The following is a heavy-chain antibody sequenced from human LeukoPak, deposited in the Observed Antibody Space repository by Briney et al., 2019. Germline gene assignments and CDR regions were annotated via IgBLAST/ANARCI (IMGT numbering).Heavy chain of an antibody. D-gene: IGHD1-1*01. Sequence: GGSLRLSCAASGFTVSSNYMSWVRQAPGKGLEWVSVIYSGGSTYYADSVKGRFTISRDNSKNTLYLQMNSLRAEDTAVYYCAREVKNWNGAFDIWGQGTMVTVSS. CDR2: IYSGGST. V-gene: IGHV3-53*01. CDR1: GFTVSSNY. J-gene: IGHJ3*02. CDR3: AREVKNWNGAFDI.